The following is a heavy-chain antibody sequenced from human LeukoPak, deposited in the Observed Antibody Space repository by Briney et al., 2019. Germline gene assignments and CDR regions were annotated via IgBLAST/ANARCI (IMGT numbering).Heavy chain of an antibody. D-gene: IGHD3-22*01. CDR2: INHSGST. J-gene: IGHJ3*02. CDR1: GGSFSGYY. Sequence: PSETLSLTCAVYGGSFSGYYWSWIRQPPGKGLEWIGEINHSGSTNYNPSLKSRVTISVDTSKNQFSLKLSSVTAADTAVYFCTRGPYSYDSSGAFDIWGQGTMVTVSS. V-gene: IGHV4-34*01. CDR3: TRGPYSYDSSGAFDI.